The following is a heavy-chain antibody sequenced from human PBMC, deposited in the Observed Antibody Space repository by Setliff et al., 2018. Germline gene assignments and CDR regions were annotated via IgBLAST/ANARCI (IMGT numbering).Heavy chain of an antibody. CDR2: VTIYNGDT. CDR1: GYTFSNYG. CDR3: SRLVRYCTTTTCQTLSGGEH. V-gene: IGHV1-18*01. J-gene: IGHJ1*01. D-gene: IGHD2-8*01. Sequence: ASVKVSCKASGYTFSNYGVAWVRQAPGQGLDWMGWVTIYNGDTKYAQNLQGRLTLSTDRSTNTVYMELGSLTTDDTAIYYCSRLVRYCTTTTCQTLSGGEHWGPGTLVTVSS.